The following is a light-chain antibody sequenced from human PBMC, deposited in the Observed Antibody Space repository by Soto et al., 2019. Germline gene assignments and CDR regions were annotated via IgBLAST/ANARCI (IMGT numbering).Light chain of an antibody. Sequence: DIQMTQSPSTLSASVGDRVTITCRASQRISSWLAWYQQKPGKAPKLLIYKASSLESGVPSRFSGSGSGTEFTLTISSLQPDDFAPYYCQQYSSYPYTFGQGTKLEIK. CDR1: QRISSW. J-gene: IGKJ2*01. V-gene: IGKV1-5*03. CDR3: QQYSSYPYT. CDR2: KAS.